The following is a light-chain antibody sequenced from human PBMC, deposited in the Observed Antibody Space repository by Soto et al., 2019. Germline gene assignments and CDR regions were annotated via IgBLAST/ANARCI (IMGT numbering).Light chain of an antibody. CDR2: DVS. Sequence: LTQPASVSGSPGQSITISCTGTSSDVGGYNYVSWYQQHPGKAPKLMIYDVSNRPPGVSNRFSGSKSGNTASLTISGLQAEDEADYYCSSYTSSSLYVFGTGTKVTVL. CDR3: SSYTSSSLYV. V-gene: IGLV2-14*01. J-gene: IGLJ1*01. CDR1: SSDVGGYNY.